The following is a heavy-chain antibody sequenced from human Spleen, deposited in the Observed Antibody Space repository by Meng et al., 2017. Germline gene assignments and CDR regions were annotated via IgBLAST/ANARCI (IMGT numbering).Heavy chain of an antibody. Sequence: ASVKVSCKASGYTFTGYYMHWVRQAPGQGLEWMGWINPNSGDTNFAQKFQGRVTMTRDTSISTAYMELSRLRSDDTAVFFCASYFQAMGYGMYVWGHGTTVTVSS. CDR3: ASYFQAMGYGMYV. J-gene: IGHJ6*02. V-gene: IGHV1-2*02. CDR2: INPNSGDT. CDR1: GYTFTGYY. D-gene: IGHD5-18*01.